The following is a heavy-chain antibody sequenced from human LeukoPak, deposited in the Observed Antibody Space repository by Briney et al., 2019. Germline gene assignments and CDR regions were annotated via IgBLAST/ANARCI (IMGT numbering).Heavy chain of an antibody. CDR2: IYYSGST. Sequence: TSETLSLTCTVSGGSISSYYWSWIRQPPGKGLEWIGYIYYSGSTNYNPSLKSRVTISVDTSKNQFSLKLSSVTAADTAVYYCARLVVPAAIYNWFDPWGQGTLVTVSS. CDR1: GGSISSYY. D-gene: IGHD2-2*02. J-gene: IGHJ5*02. CDR3: ARLVVPAAIYNWFDP. V-gene: IGHV4-59*01.